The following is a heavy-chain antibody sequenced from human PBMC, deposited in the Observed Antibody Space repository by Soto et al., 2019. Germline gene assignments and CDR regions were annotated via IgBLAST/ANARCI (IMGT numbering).Heavy chain of an antibody. CDR3: AKYARPRTVPRAHFAF. CDR1: GFTFSSYG. D-gene: IGHD2-2*01. V-gene: IGHV3-30*18. CDR2: ISYDGSNK. Sequence: PGGSLRLSCAASGFTFSSYGMHWVRQAPGKGLEWVAVISYDGSNKYYADSVKGRSTISRDNSKNTLYLQMNSLRAEDTAVYYCAKYARPRTVPRAHFAFWGQGTLLTVAS. J-gene: IGHJ4*02.